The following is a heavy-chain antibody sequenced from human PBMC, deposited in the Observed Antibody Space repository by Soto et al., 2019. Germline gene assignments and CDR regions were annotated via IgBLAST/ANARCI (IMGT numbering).Heavy chain of an antibody. CDR2: ISWNSGSI. CDR3: AARISITGEHDAFNL. V-gene: IGHV3-9*01. CDR1: GFTFDDYA. Sequence: EVQLVESGGGLVQPGRSLRLSCATSGFTFDDYAMHGVRQIPGKGLDWVSGISWNSGSIAYADSVKCRFTISRDNDQHSIYLQMDSLSVEDTALYDCAARISITGEHDAFNLWGQCTMVPVSS. D-gene: IGHD1-20*01. J-gene: IGHJ3*01.